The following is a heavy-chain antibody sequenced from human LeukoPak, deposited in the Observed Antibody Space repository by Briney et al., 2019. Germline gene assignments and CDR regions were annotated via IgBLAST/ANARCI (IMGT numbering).Heavy chain of an antibody. Sequence: GGSLRLSCTASGFTFGDYAMSWFRQAPGKGLEWGGFIRSKAYGWTTEYAASVKGRFTISRDDSKSIAYLQMNSLKTEDTAVYYCIRELIHSMVGARSYWGQGTLVTVSS. V-gene: IGHV3-49*03. CDR3: IRELIHSMVGARSY. CDR1: GFTFGDYA. CDR2: IRSKAYGWTT. D-gene: IGHD1-26*01. J-gene: IGHJ4*02.